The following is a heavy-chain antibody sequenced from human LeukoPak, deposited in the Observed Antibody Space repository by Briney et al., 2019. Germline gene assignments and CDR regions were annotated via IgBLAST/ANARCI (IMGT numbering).Heavy chain of an antibody. Sequence: SETLSLTCTVSGDSVSSVSYYWSWIRQPPGKGLECIGYIYYTGSTNYNPSLRSRVTISVDTSKNQFSLKLSSVTAADTAVYYCARGVVVVPAAMFDYWGQGTLVTVSS. CDR3: ARGVVVVPAAMFDY. D-gene: IGHD2-2*01. CDR2: IYYTGST. CDR1: GDSVSSVSYY. J-gene: IGHJ4*02. V-gene: IGHV4-61*01.